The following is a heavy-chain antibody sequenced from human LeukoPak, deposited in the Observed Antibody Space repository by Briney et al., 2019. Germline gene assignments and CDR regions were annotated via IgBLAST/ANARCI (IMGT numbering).Heavy chain of an antibody. CDR2: INHSGST. CDR1: GGSFSGYY. V-gene: IGHV4-34*01. CDR3: ATTYYYDSSGYPPTRYFDY. J-gene: IGHJ4*02. D-gene: IGHD3-22*01. Sequence: SETLSLTCAVYGGSFSGYYWSWIRQPPGKGLEWIGEINHSGSTNYDPSLKSRVTISVDTSKNQFSLKLSSVTAADTAVYYCATTYYYDSSGYPPTRYFDYWGQGTLVTVS.